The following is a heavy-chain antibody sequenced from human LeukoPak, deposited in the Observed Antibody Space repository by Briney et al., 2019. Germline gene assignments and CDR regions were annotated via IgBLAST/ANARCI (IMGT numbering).Heavy chain of an antibody. CDR1: GFTFSSYG. Sequence: GGSLRLSCAASGFTFSSYGMHWVRQAPGKGLEWVAVISYDGSNKYYADSVKGRFNISRDNSKNTLYLQMNSLRAEDTAVYYCAKEAYYYDSSGYPYYWGQGTLVTVSS. CDR2: ISYDGSNK. V-gene: IGHV3-30*18. CDR3: AKEAYYYDSSGYPYY. D-gene: IGHD3-22*01. J-gene: IGHJ4*02.